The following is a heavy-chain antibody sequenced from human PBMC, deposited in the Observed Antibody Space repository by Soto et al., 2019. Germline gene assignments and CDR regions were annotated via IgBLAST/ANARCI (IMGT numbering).Heavy chain of an antibody. D-gene: IGHD2-2*01. CDR1: GGTFSSHS. CDR2: IIPIFGTE. V-gene: IGHV1-69*01. Sequence: QVQLVQSGAEVKKPGSSVKVSCKVSGGTFSSHSINWVRQAPGQGPEWMGGIIPIFGTENYAQKFQGRVTITADESTSTAYMELSSLTSEDTALYYCSTSVYCSTTRCYYYYGLDVGGQWTTFIVSS. CDR3: STSVYCSTTRCYYYYGLDV. J-gene: IGHJ6*02.